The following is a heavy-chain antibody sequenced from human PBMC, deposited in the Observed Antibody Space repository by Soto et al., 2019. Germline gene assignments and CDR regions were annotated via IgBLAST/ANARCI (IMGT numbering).Heavy chain of an antibody. CDR3: AGRWGTYFDY. Sequence: SEMLRLSKTVADGSIRNYYWSWIRQPPGKGLEWIGYIYYSGSTNYNPSLKSRVTISVDTSKNQFSLKLSSVTAADTAVYYCAGRWGTYFDYWGRGTLVTVSS. V-gene: IGHV4-59*01. CDR2: IYYSGST. J-gene: IGHJ4*02. CDR1: DGSIRNYY. D-gene: IGHD7-27*01.